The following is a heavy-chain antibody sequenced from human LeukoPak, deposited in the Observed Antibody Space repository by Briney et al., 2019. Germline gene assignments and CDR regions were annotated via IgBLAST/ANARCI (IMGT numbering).Heavy chain of an antibody. CDR3: AKSYYGSGSYYIPIFDY. CDR2: ISYDGSNK. V-gene: IGHV3-30*18. J-gene: IGHJ4*02. Sequence: GGSLRLSCAASGFIFSSHAMHWVRQAPGKGLEWVAVISYDGSNKYYADSVKGRFTISRDNSKNTLYLQMNSLRAEDTAVYYCAKSYYGSGSYYIPIFDYWGQGTLVTVSS. CDR1: GFIFSSHA. D-gene: IGHD3-10*01.